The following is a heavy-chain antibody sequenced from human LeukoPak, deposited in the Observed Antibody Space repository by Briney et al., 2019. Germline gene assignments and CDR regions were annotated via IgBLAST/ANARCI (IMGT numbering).Heavy chain of an antibody. D-gene: IGHD2-8*01. V-gene: IGHV1-18*01. CDR2: ISGYNGNT. J-gene: IGHJ5*02. Sequence: ASVKVSCTASGYTFTHFGISWVRQAPGQGLECMGWISGYNGNTHYAEKFQDRVTMTTDTSTNTTYLELRKLRSDDTAIYYCARGLRWFDPWGQGTLVTVSS. CDR1: GYTFTHFG. CDR3: ARGLRWFDP.